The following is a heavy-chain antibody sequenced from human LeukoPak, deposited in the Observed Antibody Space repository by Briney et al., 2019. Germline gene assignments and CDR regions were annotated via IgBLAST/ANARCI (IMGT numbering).Heavy chain of an antibody. V-gene: IGHV4-39*01. Sequence: SETLSLTCSASGDSISTSSYYWGWIRQPPGKGLEWIGTIYYSGSTYYNPSLTSRVTISVDTSKNQFSLKLSSVTAADTAVYYCARHKDYYYSYMDVWGKGTTVTISS. CDR1: GDSISTSSYY. CDR3: ARHKDYYYSYMDV. J-gene: IGHJ6*03. CDR2: IYYSGST.